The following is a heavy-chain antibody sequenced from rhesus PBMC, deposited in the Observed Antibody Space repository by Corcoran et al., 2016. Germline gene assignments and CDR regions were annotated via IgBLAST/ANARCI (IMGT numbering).Heavy chain of an antibody. CDR2: TNGNSGSN. J-gene: IGHJ5-1*01. CDR3: ARGITNRFDV. CDR1: GGSFRCYW. V-gene: IGHV4-80*01. Sequence: QVQLQESGPGLVKPSETLSLTCAVSGGSFRCYWWSWLRPPPGKGLAWIGETNGNSGSNNYNPSLKSRVNISKDASKNQFSLKLSSVTAADTALYYCARGITNRFDVWGPGVLVTVSS. D-gene: IGHD3-16*01.